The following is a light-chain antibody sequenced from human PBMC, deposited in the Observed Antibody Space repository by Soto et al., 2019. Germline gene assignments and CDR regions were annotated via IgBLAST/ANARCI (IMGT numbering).Light chain of an antibody. CDR2: GTS. CDR1: QSVSSTY. CDR3: QQYGNSPIT. V-gene: IGKV3-20*01. Sequence: EIVLTQSPVTLSLSPGERATLSCSASQSVSSTYLIWYQQKPGQAPRLLIYGTSSRATGIPDRFSGSGSGTDFTLTISRLEPEDFAVYYCQQYGNSPITFGQGTRLEIK. J-gene: IGKJ5*01.